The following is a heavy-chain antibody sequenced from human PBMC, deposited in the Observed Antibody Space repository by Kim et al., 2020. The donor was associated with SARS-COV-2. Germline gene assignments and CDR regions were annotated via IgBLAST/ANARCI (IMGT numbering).Heavy chain of an antibody. J-gene: IGHJ6*02. CDR1: GFTFDDYA. CDR3: AKDCDSSSSADYYYYGMDV. V-gene: IGHV3-43*02. CDR2: ISGDGGST. D-gene: IGHD6-6*01. Sequence: GGSLRLSCAASGFTFDDYAMHWVRQAPGKGLEWVSLISGDGGSTYYADSVKGRFTISRDNSKNSLYLQMNSLRTEDTALYYCAKDCDSSSSADYYYYGMDVWGQGTTVTVSS.